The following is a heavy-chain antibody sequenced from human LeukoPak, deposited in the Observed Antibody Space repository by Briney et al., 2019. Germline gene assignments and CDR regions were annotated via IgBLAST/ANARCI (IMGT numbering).Heavy chain of an antibody. V-gene: IGHV4-30-2*01. CDR2: IYHSGST. CDR1: GGSISSGGYY. CDR3: AREHIVVVTADYFDY. Sequence: SQTLSLTCTVSGGSISSGGYYWSWIRQPPGKGLEWIGYIYHSGSTYYNPSLKSRVTISVDRSKNQFSLKLSSVTAADTAVYYCAREHIVVVTADYFDYWGQGTLVTVSS. J-gene: IGHJ4*02. D-gene: IGHD2-21*02.